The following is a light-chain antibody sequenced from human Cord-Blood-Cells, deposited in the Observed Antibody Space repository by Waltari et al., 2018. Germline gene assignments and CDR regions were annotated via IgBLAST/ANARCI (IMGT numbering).Light chain of an antibody. J-gene: IGLJ1*01. CDR2: DVS. CDR3: SSYTSSSTYV. V-gene: IGLV2-14*01. Sequence: QSALTQPASVSGSPGRSFTIPCTGTCSDVGGYTYVPWYQQHPGKAPKLMIYDVSNRPSGVSNRCSGSKSGNTASLTISGLQAEDEADYYCSSYTSSSTYVFGTGTKVTVL. CDR1: CSDVGGYTY.